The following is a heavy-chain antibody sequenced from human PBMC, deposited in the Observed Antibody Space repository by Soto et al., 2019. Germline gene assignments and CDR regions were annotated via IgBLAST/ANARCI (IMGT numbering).Heavy chain of an antibody. Sequence: QVQLVQSGAEVKKPGSSVKVSCKASGGTFSSYAINWVRQAPGQGLEWMGGIIPIFGTANYAQKFQGRVTIPADEYTSTAYMEMSSLRSEATAVYSCARGSGGSSYYYYGMDVWGQGTTVTVSS. J-gene: IGHJ6*02. CDR2: IIPIFGTA. D-gene: IGHD2-15*01. V-gene: IGHV1-69*12. CDR1: GGTFSSYA. CDR3: ARGSGGSSYYYYGMDV.